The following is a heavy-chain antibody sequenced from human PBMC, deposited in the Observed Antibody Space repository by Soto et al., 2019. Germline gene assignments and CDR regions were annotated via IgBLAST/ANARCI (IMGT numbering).Heavy chain of an antibody. CDR3: TTGVRVVPAATKYYFDY. J-gene: IGHJ4*02. CDR2: IKSKTDGGTT. Sequence: EVQLVESGGGLVKPGGSLRLSCAASGFTFSNAWMSWVRQAPGKGLEWVGRIKSKTDGGTTDYAAPVKGRFTISRDDSKNTLYLQMNSLKTDDTAVYYCTTGVRVVPAATKYYFDYWGQGTLVTVSS. D-gene: IGHD2-2*01. V-gene: IGHV3-15*01. CDR1: GFTFSNAW.